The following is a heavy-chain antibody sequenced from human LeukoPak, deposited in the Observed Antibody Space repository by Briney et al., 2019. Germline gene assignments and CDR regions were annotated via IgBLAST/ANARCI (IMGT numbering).Heavy chain of an antibody. CDR1: GFTFSSYG. CDR2: AYAGGDSK. V-gene: IGHV3-33*01. CDR3: ATGSGYFYGH. Sequence: GTSLRLSCAASGFTFSSYGMHWVRQAPGKGLEWVAVAYAGGDSKYYADSVEGRFTISRDNSKNMLYLQMRSLRAKDTAVYYCATGSGYFYGHWGQGILVTVSS. J-gene: IGHJ4*02. D-gene: IGHD3-22*01.